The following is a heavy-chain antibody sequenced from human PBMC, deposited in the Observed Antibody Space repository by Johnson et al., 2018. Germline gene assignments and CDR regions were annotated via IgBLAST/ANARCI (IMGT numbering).Heavy chain of an antibody. CDR2: ISWNSGSI. CDR1: GFMFDDYG. D-gene: IGHD6-19*01. CDR3: AKDMRESSGWYYQH. Sequence: VQLVESGGGLVQPGGSLRLSCAASGFMFDDYGMSWVRQAPGKGLEWVSGISWNSGSIGYADSVKGRFTISRDNAKNSLYLQMSTLRAEDTALYYCAKDMRESSGWYYQHWGQGTLVTVSS. J-gene: IGHJ1*01. V-gene: IGHV3-9*01.